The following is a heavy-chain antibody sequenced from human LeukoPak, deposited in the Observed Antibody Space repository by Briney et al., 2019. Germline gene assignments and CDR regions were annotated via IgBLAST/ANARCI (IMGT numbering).Heavy chain of an antibody. Sequence: GASVKVSCKASGYTFTGYYMHWVRQAPGQGLEWMGWINPNSGGTNYAQKFQGRVTMTRDTSISTAYMELSRLRSDDTAVYYCARDSSRGRVVVIIKGRSFESYYFDYWGQGTLVTVSS. D-gene: IGHD3-22*01. CDR3: ARDSSRGRVVVIIKGRSFESYYFDY. CDR1: GYTFTGYY. V-gene: IGHV1-2*02. CDR2: INPNSGGT. J-gene: IGHJ4*02.